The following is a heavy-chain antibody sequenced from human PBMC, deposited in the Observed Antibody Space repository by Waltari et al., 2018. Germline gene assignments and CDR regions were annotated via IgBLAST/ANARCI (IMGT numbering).Heavy chain of an antibody. J-gene: IGHJ4*02. V-gene: IGHV3-30-3*01. CDR1: GFTFSSYA. CDR2: ISYDGSNK. Sequence: QVQLVESGGGVVQPGRSLRLSCAASGFTFSSYAMHWVRQAPGKGLEWVAVISYDGSNKYYADSGKGRFTISRDNSKNTLYLQMNSLRAEDTAVYYCARGVVFYYFDYWGQGTLVIVSS. CDR3: ARGVVFYYFDY. D-gene: IGHD2-15*01.